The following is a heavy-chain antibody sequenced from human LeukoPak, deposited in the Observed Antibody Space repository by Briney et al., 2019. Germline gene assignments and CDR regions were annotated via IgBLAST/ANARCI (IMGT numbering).Heavy chain of an antibody. Sequence: GGSLRLSCPASGFIFSSYWMHWVRQAPGKGLVWFSLINSDGSSTSYADSVKGRFTISRDNAKNTLYLQMNSLRAEDTAVYYCARRVVVPAAPYYFDYWGQGTLVTVSS. CDR1: GFIFSSYW. CDR3: ARRVVVPAAPYYFDY. D-gene: IGHD2-2*01. CDR2: INSDGSST. V-gene: IGHV3-74*01. J-gene: IGHJ4*02.